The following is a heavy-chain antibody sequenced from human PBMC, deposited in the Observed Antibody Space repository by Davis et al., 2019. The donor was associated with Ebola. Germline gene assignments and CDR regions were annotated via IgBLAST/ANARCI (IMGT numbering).Heavy chain of an antibody. CDR1: GASISSNY. V-gene: IGHV4-59*08. D-gene: IGHD3-22*01. J-gene: IGHJ2*01. Sequence: MPSETLSPTCTVPGASISSNYWSWIRQPPGKGLEWIGYIHSIGSTKYNPSLKSRVTISGDTSKNQLSLKLSSVTAADTAVYYCARRYYYDGNWYFHLWGRGTLVTVSS. CDR2: IHSIGST. CDR3: ARRYYYDGNWYFHL.